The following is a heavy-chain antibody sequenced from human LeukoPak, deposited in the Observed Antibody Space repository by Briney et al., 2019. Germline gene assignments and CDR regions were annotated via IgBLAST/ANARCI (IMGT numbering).Heavy chain of an antibody. V-gene: IGHV3-48*01. J-gene: IGHJ4*02. D-gene: IGHD2-8*01. Sequence: GGSLRLSCAASGFTFSNYNMNWVRQAPGKGLEWVSYISTSSSTIYYADSVKGRFTISRDNAKNSLYLQMNRLRAEDTAVYYCARRGVSLDFDYWGKGTLVTVSS. CDR1: GFTFSNYN. CDR2: ISTSSSTI. CDR3: ARRGVSLDFDY.